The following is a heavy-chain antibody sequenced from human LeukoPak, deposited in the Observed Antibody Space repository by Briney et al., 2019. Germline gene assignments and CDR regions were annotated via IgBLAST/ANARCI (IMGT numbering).Heavy chain of an antibody. J-gene: IGHJ4*02. CDR1: GFTFEDYT. CDR3: VKGQDLTTISSPFDY. V-gene: IGHV3-43*01. D-gene: IGHD5-24*01. CDR2: IRWDGGTT. Sequence: PGGSLKLSCAASGFTFEDYTMHWVRQAPGKGLEWVSLIRWDGGTTFYADSVKGRFTISRDNSKSSPYLQMNSLTTEDTALYYCVKGQDLTTISSPFDYWGQGTLVTVSS.